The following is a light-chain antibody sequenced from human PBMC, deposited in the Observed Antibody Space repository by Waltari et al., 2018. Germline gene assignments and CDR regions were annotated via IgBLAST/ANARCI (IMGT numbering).Light chain of an antibody. CDR2: GAS. CDR1: QSVSSSY. Sequence: EIVLTQSPGTLSLSPGERATLSCRASQSVSSSYLAWYQQKPGQAPRLLIYGASSRATGIPDRFSGSGSGTDFTLTISSLQPEDVATYYCQKYNSAPLTFGQGTKVEIK. J-gene: IGKJ1*01. CDR3: QKYNSAPLT. V-gene: IGKV3-20*01.